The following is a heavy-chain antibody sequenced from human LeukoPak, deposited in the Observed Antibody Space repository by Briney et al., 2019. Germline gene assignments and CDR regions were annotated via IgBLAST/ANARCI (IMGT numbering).Heavy chain of an antibody. CDR1: GFTFSSYW. D-gene: IGHD5-18*01. V-gene: IGHV3-7*03. CDR2: INHNGNVN. J-gene: IGHJ5*02. CDR3: ARVLGGAMVA. Sequence: GSLRLSCAASGFTFSSYWMNWARQAPGKGLEWVASINHNGNVNYYVDSVKGRFTISRDNAKNSLYLQMNSLRAEDTAVYYCARVLGGAMVAWGQGTLVTVSS.